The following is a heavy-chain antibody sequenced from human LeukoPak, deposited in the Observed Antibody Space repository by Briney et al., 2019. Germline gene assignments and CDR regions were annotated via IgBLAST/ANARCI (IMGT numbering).Heavy chain of an antibody. CDR1: LDSTTSNF. CDR2: IYHSGST. Sequence: SETLSLTCTVSLDSTTSNFWSWVRQPPGKGLEWIGEIYHSGSTNYNPSLKSRVTISVDKSKNQFSLKLSSVTAADTAVYYCARENIVATMLADWGQGTLVTVSS. J-gene: IGHJ4*02. CDR3: ARENIVATMLAD. D-gene: IGHD5-12*01. V-gene: IGHV4-4*02.